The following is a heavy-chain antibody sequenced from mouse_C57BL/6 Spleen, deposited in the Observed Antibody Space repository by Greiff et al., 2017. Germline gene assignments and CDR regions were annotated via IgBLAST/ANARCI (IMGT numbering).Heavy chain of an antibody. V-gene: IGHV2-6*01. CDR1: GFSLTSYG. CDR2: IWGVGST. CDR3: AGGGGASSGFAY. D-gene: IGHD3-1*01. J-gene: IGHJ3*01. Sequence: VHLVESGPGLVAPSQSLSITCTVSGFSLTSYGVDWVRQSPGKGLEWLGVIWGVGSTNYNSALKSRLSISKDNSKSQVFLKMNSLQTDDTGMYECAGGGGASSGFAYWGQGTLVTVSA.